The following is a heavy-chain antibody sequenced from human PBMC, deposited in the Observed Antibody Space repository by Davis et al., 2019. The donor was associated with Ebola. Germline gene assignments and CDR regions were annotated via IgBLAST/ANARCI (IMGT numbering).Heavy chain of an antibody. CDR2: IFSSGHT. J-gene: IGHJ4*02. CDR3: TRDRHDSRAYGF. CDR1: GASINSGFFA. V-gene: IGHV4-61*09. D-gene: IGHD3-16*01. Sequence: SETLSLTCTVSGASINSGFFAWSSVRQPAGKGLEWIGHIFSSGHTNYNPSLESRITISLDTSKNQFSLRLSSVTAADTATYFCTRDRHDSRAYGFWGQRQMVTVSS.